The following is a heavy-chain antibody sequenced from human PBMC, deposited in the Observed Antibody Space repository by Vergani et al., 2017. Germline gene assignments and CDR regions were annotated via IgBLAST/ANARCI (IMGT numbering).Heavy chain of an antibody. J-gene: IGHJ4*02. CDR3: AGPQGTSAYYYGGFDY. D-gene: IGHD3-22*01. CDR2: LSSDGGST. Sequence: EVQLLESGGGLVQPGGSLRLSCAASGFTFSTYAMTWVRQAPGKGLELVSTLSSDGGSTYYAASVKGRFTISRDNSKNTLSLQMNSLTAEDTAIYYCAGPQGTSAYYYGGFDYWGQGILVTVSS. CDR1: GFTFSTYA. V-gene: IGHV3-23*01.